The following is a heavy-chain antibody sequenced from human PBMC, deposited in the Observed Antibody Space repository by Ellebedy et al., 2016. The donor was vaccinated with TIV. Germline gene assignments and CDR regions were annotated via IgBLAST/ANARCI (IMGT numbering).Heavy chain of an antibody. CDR3: ARDGTVLVPAADMDV. Sequence: SETLSLTCTVSGDSISSGDYSWNWIRQPPGKGLEWIGSGYHSGSTFYNPSLKSRVSISVDTTKNQFSLRLASVTAADTAVYYCARDGTVLVPAADMDVWGKGTTVTVSS. CDR2: GYHSGST. CDR1: GDSISSGDYS. J-gene: IGHJ6*03. D-gene: IGHD2-2*01. V-gene: IGHV4-38-2*02.